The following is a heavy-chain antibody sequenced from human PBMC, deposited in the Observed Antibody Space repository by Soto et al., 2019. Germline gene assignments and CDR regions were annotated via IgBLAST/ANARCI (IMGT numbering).Heavy chain of an antibody. Sequence: EASVKVSCKASGGTFSSYTISWVRQAPGQGLEWMGRIIPILGIANYAQKFQGRVTITADKSTSTAYMELSSLRSEDTAVYYCAIYCSSTSCYDYWGQGTLVTVSS. CDR3: AIYCSSTSCYDY. CDR1: GGTFSSYT. J-gene: IGHJ4*02. CDR2: IIPILGIA. D-gene: IGHD2-2*01. V-gene: IGHV1-69*02.